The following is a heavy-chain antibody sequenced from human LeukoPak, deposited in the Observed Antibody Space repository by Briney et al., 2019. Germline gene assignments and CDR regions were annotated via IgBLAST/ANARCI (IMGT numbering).Heavy chain of an antibody. V-gene: IGHV3-53*01. D-gene: IGHD6-13*01. J-gene: IGHJ6*03. CDR1: AFIVSSNH. CDR3: AKRRAAAGAEEPGYYYYMDV. CDR2: IYSCTST. Sequence: PGGPLRLSCAASAFIVSSNHMTWVRRGPGKGLEWVSPIYSCTSTYYADSVKGRFTISRDNSKNTLYLQMNSLRAEDTAVYYCAKRRAAAGAEEPGYYYYMDVWGKGTTVTVSS.